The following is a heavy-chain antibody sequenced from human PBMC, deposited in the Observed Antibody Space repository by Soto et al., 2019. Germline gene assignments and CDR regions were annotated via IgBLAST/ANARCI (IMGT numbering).Heavy chain of an antibody. CDR3: ARAYGGFDNGLDV. V-gene: IGHV4-59*01. Sequence: SETLSLTCTVSGDSSRSYYWTWIRQPPGKGLELIGYIYYSGSTRYNPSLKSRVTISVDMSKNQFSLKLSSVIAADTAVYYCARAYGGFDNGLDVWGQGTAVTVSS. CDR1: GDSSRSYY. CDR2: IYYSGST. D-gene: IGHD5-12*01. J-gene: IGHJ6*02.